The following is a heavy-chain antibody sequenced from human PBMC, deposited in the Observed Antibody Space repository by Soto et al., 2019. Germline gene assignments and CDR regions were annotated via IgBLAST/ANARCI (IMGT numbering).Heavy chain of an antibody. D-gene: IGHD6-19*01. Sequence: ASVKVSCKVSGYTLTELSMHWVRQAPGKGLEWMGGFDPEDGETIYAQKFQGRVTMTEDTSTDTAYMELSSLRSEDTAVYYCATGIAVAGTPYYFDYWGQGTLVTVSS. CDR3: ATGIAVAGTPYYFDY. V-gene: IGHV1-24*01. J-gene: IGHJ4*02. CDR2: FDPEDGET. CDR1: GYTLTELS.